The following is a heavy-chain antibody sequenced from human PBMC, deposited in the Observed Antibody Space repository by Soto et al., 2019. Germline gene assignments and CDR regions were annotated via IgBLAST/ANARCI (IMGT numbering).Heavy chain of an antibody. J-gene: IGHJ6*04. Sequence: QVPLQESGPGLVKPSGTLSLICIVSGDSVTFGHHYWSWIRQPPGKGLEWIGHIFFTGATNYSPSLKSRVTMSVDSATSQFSPNLPSVTAADSVIYFWARARYDSAGSSRGRRLGVRCKWTTVTVSS. D-gene: IGHD2-15*01. CDR3: ARARYDSAGSSRGRRLGV. CDR2: IFFTGAT. CDR1: GDSVTFGHHY. V-gene: IGHV4-61*01.